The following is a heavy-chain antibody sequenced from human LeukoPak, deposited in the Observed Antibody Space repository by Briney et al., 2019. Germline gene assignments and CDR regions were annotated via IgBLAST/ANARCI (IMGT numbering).Heavy chain of an antibody. CDR3: ASDYGSGSYRSDY. D-gene: IGHD3-10*01. V-gene: IGHV4-59*01. Sequence: SETLSLTCTVSGDSMSSYSWSWIRQPPGKGLEWIGYIFNSGSTIYNPSLKSRVTISLDMSKKQFSLRLSSVTAADTAVYYCASDYGSGSYRSDYWGQGTLVTVSS. CDR1: GDSMSSYS. CDR2: IFNSGST. J-gene: IGHJ4*02.